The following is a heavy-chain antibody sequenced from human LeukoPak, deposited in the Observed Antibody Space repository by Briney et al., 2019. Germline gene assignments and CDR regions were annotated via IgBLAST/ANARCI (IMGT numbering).Heavy chain of an antibody. V-gene: IGHV3-23*01. Sequence: GGSLRLSCAASGFTFSSYAMSWVRQAPGKGLDWVSAISGSGGSTYYADSVKGRFTISRDNSKNTLYLQMNSLRAEDTAVYYCAKALYYDSSGYPYWGQGTLVTVSS. CDR1: GFTFSSYA. J-gene: IGHJ4*02. CDR3: AKALYYDSSGYPY. D-gene: IGHD3-22*01. CDR2: ISGSGGST.